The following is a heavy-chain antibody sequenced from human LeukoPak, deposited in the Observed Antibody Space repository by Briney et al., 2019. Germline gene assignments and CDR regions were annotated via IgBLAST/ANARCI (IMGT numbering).Heavy chain of an antibody. CDR1: GYSLSSYW. J-gene: IGHJ4*02. CDR2: IYPDDSDT. V-gene: IGHV5-51*01. CDR3: ARRGFCSGGSCFSAPFDY. Sequence: GESLKISCKGSGYSLSSYWIGWVRQMPGKGLEWMGIIYPDDSDTRYSPSFQGQVTISADKSINTAYLQWSSLKASDTAMYYCARRGFCSGGSCFSAPFDYWGQGTLVTVSS. D-gene: IGHD2-15*01.